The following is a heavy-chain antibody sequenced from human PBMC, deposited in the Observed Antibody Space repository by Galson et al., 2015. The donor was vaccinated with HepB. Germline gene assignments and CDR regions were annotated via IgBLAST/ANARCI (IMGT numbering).Heavy chain of an antibody. CDR2: VSSRSNYI. Sequence: SLRLSCAASGFTFSGYTMNWVRQAPGKGLEWVSSVSSRSNYIYYADSMRGRFTIPRDNAKNSLFLQMNSLRADDTAGYYCARGGITSCYSERRFGGDCYLYRGMWNFDLWGRGSLVIVSS. J-gene: IGHJ2*01. D-gene: IGHD2-21*01. CDR3: ARGGITSCYSERRFGGDCYLYRGMWNFDL. CDR1: GFTFSGYT. V-gene: IGHV3-21*06.